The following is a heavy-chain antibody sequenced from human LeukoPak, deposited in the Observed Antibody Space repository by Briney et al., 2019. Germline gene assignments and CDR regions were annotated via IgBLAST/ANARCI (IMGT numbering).Heavy chain of an antibody. CDR2: ISGSGGST. D-gene: IGHD3-22*01. V-gene: IGHV3-23*01. CDR3: AKTYYYDSLLDY. Sequence: GGSLRLSCAASGFTFSSYAMSWVRQAPGQGLEWVSAISGSGGSTYYAGSVKGRFTISRDNSKNTLYLQMNSLRAEDTAVYYCAKTYYYDSLLDYWGQGTLVTVSS. CDR1: GFTFSSYA. J-gene: IGHJ4*02.